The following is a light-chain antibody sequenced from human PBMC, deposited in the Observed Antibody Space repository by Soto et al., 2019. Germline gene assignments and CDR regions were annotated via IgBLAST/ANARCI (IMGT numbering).Light chain of an antibody. Sequence: EIVLTQSPGTLSLSPGERATLSCRASQSVSSSYLAWYQQKPGQAPRLLIYGASSRATGIPDRFSGSGSGTDFTLTSSRLEPEDFEVYYCQQYRNTFGQGTRLEIK. V-gene: IGKV3-20*01. CDR1: QSVSSSY. CDR3: QQYRNT. CDR2: GAS. J-gene: IGKJ5*01.